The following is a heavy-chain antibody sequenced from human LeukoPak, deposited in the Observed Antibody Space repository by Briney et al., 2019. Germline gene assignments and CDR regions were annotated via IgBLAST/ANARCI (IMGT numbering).Heavy chain of an antibody. V-gene: IGHV3-7*03. Sequence: GGSLRPSCAASGFALSSHWMTWVRQVPGRGPEWVANVNRDGSETYYLDSVKGRFTISKDNAKNSLYLQMNSLRAEDTALYHCARNNGMDVWGQGTTVIVSS. CDR2: VNRDGSET. CDR1: GFALSSHW. CDR3: ARNNGMDV. J-gene: IGHJ6*02.